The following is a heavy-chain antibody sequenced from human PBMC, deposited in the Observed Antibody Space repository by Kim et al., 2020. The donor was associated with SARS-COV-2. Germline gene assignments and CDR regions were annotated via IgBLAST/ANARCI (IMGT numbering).Heavy chain of an antibody. CDR2: INTDTGNP. Sequence: ASVKVSCKASGYTFTNYAISWVRQAPGQGLEWMGWINTDTGNPTYAQAFTGRFVFSVDTSVSTTYLQISSLKAEYTALYYCARVIWGSYRYTDSWGQGTL. V-gene: IGHV7-4-1*02. D-gene: IGHD3-16*02. CDR1: GYTFTNYA. CDR3: ARVIWGSYRYTDS. J-gene: IGHJ4*02.